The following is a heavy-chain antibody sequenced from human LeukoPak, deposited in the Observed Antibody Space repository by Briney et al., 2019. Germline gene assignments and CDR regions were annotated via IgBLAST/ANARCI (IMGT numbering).Heavy chain of an antibody. J-gene: IGHJ3*02. CDR1: GFTFSSYW. CDR2: IKQDGSEK. CDR3: ARDGHGDYGNDAFDI. Sequence: GGSLRLSCAASGFTFSSYWMSWVRQAPGKGLEWVANIKQDGSEKYYVDSVKGRFTISRDNAKNSLYLQMNSLRAEDTAVYYCARDGHGDYGNDAFDIWGQGTMVTVSS. V-gene: IGHV3-7*01. D-gene: IGHD4-17*01.